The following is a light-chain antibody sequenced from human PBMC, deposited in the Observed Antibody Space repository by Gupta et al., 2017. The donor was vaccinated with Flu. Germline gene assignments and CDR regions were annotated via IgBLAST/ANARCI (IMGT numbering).Light chain of an antibody. J-gene: IGLJ3*02. Sequence: QSALTQPASVSGSPGQSITISCTGTSSDVGAYSYVSWFQQDPGKPPKLMIYEVTNRPSGVSNRFSGSKSGNTASLTISGLQAEDEADYYCASFTTSRTWVLGGGTRLTVL. CDR3: ASFTTSRTWV. V-gene: IGLV2-14*01. CDR2: EVT. CDR1: SSDVGAYSY.